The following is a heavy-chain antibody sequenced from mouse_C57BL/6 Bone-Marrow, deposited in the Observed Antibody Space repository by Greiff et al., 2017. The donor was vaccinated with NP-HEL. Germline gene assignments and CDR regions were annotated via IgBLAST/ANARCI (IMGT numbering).Heavy chain of an antibody. Sequence: QVHVKQPGTELVKPGASVKLSCKASGYTFTSSWMHWVKQRPGQGLEWIGNINPSNGGTNYNEKFKSKATLTVDKSSSTAYMQLSSLTAEDSAVYYGASDGNYEGYYAMDYWGQGTSVTVSS. CDR1: GYTFTSSW. CDR2: INPSNGGT. J-gene: IGHJ4*01. D-gene: IGHD2-1*01. CDR3: ASDGNYEGYYAMDY. V-gene: IGHV1-53*01.